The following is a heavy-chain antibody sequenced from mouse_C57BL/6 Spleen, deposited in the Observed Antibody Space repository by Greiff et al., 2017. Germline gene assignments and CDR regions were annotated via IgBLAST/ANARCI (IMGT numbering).Heavy chain of an antibody. CDR2: INPGNGGT. Sequence: QVQLQQSGTELVKPGASVKLSCKASGYTFTSYWMPWVKQRPGQGLEWIGNINPGNGGTNYNEKFKSKATLTADKSSSTAYMQLRSLTSEDAAVYYCARSDDYDGGDAMDYWGQGTSVTVSS. CDR1: GYTFTSYW. J-gene: IGHJ4*01. D-gene: IGHD2-4*01. CDR3: ARSDDYDGGDAMDY. V-gene: IGHV1-53*01.